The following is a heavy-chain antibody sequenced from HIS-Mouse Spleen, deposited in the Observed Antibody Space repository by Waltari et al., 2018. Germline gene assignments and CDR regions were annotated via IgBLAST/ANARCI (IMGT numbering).Heavy chain of an antibody. V-gene: IGHV2-70*15. CDR2: IDWDDDK. J-gene: IGHJ4*02. CDR1: GFSLSTSGMC. D-gene: IGHD6-19*01. Sequence: QVTLRESGPALVKPTQTLTLTCTFSGFSLSTSGMCVSWIRQPPGKALDWLARIDWDDDKYYSTSLKTRLTISKDTSKNQVVLTMTNMDPVDTATYYCARIAKGYSSGWYAFDYWGQGTLVTVSS. CDR3: ARIAKGYSSGWYAFDY.